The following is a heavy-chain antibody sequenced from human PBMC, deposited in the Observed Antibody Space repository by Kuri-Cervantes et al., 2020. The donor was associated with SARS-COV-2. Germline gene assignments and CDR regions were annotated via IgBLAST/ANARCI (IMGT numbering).Heavy chain of an antibody. CDR1: GYTFTGYY. CDR2: INPNSGGT. Sequence: GESLRLSCKASGYTFTGYYMHWVRQAPGQGLEWMGWINPNSGGTNYAQKFQGRVTMTRDTSISTAYMELSRLRSDDTAAYYCARGLDTAMAYYFDYWGQGTLVTVSS. V-gene: IGHV1-2*02. D-gene: IGHD5-18*01. J-gene: IGHJ4*02. CDR3: ARGLDTAMAYYFDY.